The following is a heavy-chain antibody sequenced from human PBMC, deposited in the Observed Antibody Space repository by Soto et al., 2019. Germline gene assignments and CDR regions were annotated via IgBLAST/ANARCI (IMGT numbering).Heavy chain of an antibody. CDR1: VYRVVPSW. CDR3: VRPDSTRYYPY. V-gene: IGHV5-51*01. D-gene: IGHD3-22*01. J-gene: IGHJ4*02. CDR2: FYPGDSDT. Sequence: PLVSRNISCVVSVYRVVPSWXAWVRHMPGKGLECMGIFYPGDSDTTYSPSFQGQVTFSADKSISTAYLQWSSLKASDTPMYYCVRPDSTRYYPYWGQGTLVTASS.